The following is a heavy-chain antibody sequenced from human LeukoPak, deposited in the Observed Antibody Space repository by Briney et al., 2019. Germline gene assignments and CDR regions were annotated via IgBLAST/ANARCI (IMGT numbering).Heavy chain of an antibody. CDR3: AQDQKWIQFYY. V-gene: IGHV3-23*01. CDR2: IRGSGDIT. Sequence: GGSLRLSCAASGFIFSTYGMNWVRRAPGKGLEWVSGIRGSGDITYYADSVKGRFTISRDNSKNTLYLQMNSLRAEDTAVYYCAQDQKWIQFYYWGQGTLVTVSS. CDR1: GFIFSTYG. D-gene: IGHD5-24*01. J-gene: IGHJ4*02.